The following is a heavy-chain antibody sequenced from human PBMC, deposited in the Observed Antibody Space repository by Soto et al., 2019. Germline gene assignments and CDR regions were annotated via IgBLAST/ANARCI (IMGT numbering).Heavy chain of an antibody. V-gene: IGHV1-8*01. CDR1: GYTFTRYD. CDR3: ARLYYDDSSGNWFDP. CDR2: MHPNSGDT. J-gene: IGHJ5*02. Sequence: ASVKVSCKDSGYTFTRYDINWVRQATGQGLEWMGWMHPNSGDTGYAQKFQGRVTMTRNTSINTAYMELSSLRSEDTAIYYCARLYYDDSSGNWFDPWGQGTLVTVAS. D-gene: IGHD3-22*01.